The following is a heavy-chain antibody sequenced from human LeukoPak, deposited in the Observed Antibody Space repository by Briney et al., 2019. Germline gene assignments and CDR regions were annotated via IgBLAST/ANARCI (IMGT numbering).Heavy chain of an antibody. CDR1: GGSFSGYY. CDR2: IYTSGST. Sequence: SETLSLTCAAYGGSFSGYYWSWIRQPAGKGLEWIGRIYTSGSTNYNPSLKSRVTMSVDTSKNQFSLKLSSVTAADTAVYYCARDGLEYSFQDPWGQGTLVTVSS. V-gene: IGHV4-4*07. J-gene: IGHJ5*02. CDR3: ARDGLEYSFQDP. D-gene: IGHD6-6*01.